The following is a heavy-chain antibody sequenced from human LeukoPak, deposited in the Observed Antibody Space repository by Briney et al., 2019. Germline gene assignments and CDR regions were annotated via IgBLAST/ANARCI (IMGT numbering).Heavy chain of an antibody. CDR1: GGSFSGYY. Sequence: SETLSLTCAVYGGSFSGYYWSCIRQPPGKGLEWIGEINHSGSTNYNPSLKSRVTISVDTSKNQFSLKLSSVTAADTAVYYCARVSARFLRPTYFDYWGQGTLVTVSS. V-gene: IGHV4-34*01. D-gene: IGHD2/OR15-2a*01. CDR3: ARVSARFLRPTYFDY. J-gene: IGHJ4*02. CDR2: INHSGST.